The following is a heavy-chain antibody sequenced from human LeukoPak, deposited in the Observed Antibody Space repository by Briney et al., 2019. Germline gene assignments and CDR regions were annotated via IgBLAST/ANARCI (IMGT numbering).Heavy chain of an antibody. CDR2: INPNSGGT. J-gene: IGHJ4*02. Sequence: ASVKVSCKASGYTFTGYYMHWVRQAPGQGLEWMGWINPNSGGTNYAQKFQGRVTMTRDTSISTVYMELSRLRSDDTAVYYCARAEELWLSQGGSYFDYWGQGTLVTVSS. CDR3: ARAEELWLSQGGSYFDY. CDR1: GYTFTGYY. D-gene: IGHD3-10*01. V-gene: IGHV1-2*02.